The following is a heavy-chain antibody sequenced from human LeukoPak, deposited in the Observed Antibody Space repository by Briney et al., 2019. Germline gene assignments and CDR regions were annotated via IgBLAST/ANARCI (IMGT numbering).Heavy chain of an antibody. CDR2: IRSKAYGGTT. CDR3: TRDLYGDYYYYYYMDV. V-gene: IGHV3-49*04. D-gene: IGHD4-17*01. Sequence: GRSLRLSCTASGFTFGDYAMSWVRQAPGKGLEWVGFIRSKAYGGTTEYAASVKGRFTISRDDSKSIAYLQMNSLKTEDTAVYYCTRDLYGDYYYYYYMDVWGKGTTVTISS. CDR1: GFTFGDYA. J-gene: IGHJ6*03.